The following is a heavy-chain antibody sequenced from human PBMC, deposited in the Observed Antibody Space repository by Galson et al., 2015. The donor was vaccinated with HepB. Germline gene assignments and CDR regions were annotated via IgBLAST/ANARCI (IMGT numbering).Heavy chain of an antibody. D-gene: IGHD6-19*01. CDR1: XXTVSSNX. CDR2: IYSGGST. J-gene: IGHJ4*02. CDR3: ATVPLSYSSTYYFDY. Sequence: RLSCAASXXTVSSNXXSWVRXAPGKGLEXXXVIYSGGSTYYADSVKGRFTISRDNSKNTLYLQMNSLRAEDTAVYYCATVPLSYSSTYYFDYWXQGTLVTXSS. V-gene: IGHV3-66*01.